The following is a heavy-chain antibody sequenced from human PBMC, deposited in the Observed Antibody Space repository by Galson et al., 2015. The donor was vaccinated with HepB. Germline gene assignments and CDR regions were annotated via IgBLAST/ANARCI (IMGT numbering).Heavy chain of an antibody. CDR3: ARADGARVGWFDP. CDR1: GGTFSSYA. CDR2: IIPIFGTA. D-gene: IGHD4-17*01. J-gene: IGHJ5*02. Sequence: SVKVSCKASGGTFSSYAISWVRQAPGQGLEWMGGIIPIFGTANYAQKFQGRVTITADESTSTAYMELSSLRSEDTAVYYCARADGARVGWFDPWGQGTLVTVSS. V-gene: IGHV1-69*13.